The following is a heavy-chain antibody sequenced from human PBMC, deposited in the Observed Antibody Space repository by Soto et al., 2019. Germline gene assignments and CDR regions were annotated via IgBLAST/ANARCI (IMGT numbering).Heavy chain of an antibody. J-gene: IGHJ4*02. D-gene: IGHD3-22*01. V-gene: IGHV3-72*01. CDR1: GFTLSDHY. Sequence: EVQLVESGGGLVQPGGSLRLSCAGYGFTLSDHYIDWVRQAPGKGLEWVGRSRDKPQGYSTAYAASVKGRFTTSRDESKNSAYLQMNSLKTEDTAVYYCGRATYFSDSSGYTRCIDYWGQGTLVTVSS. CDR3: GRATYFSDSSGYTRCIDY. CDR2: SRDKPQGYST.